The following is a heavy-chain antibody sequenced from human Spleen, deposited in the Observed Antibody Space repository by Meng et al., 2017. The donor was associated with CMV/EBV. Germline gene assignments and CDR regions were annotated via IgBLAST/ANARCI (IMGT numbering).Heavy chain of an antibody. Sequence: SISSGTYFWGWIRQTPGKRLEWIGEIYHSGKTSYNPSLKSRVIISIDKAQTQFSLRVNSVTAADTAVYYCARTSFCTSTGCQNYFDPWGQGTLVTVSS. CDR3: ARTSFCTSTGCQNYFDP. D-gene: IGHD2-2*01. V-gene: IGHV4-39*07. J-gene: IGHJ5*02. CDR2: IYHSGKT. CDR1: SISSGTYF.